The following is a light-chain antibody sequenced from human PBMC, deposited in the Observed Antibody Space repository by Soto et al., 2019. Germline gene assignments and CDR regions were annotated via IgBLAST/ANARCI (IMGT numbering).Light chain of an antibody. CDR3: QQYGSSPNT. CDR1: QSVSSSY. J-gene: IGKJ1*01. V-gene: IGKV3-20*01. CDR2: DAS. Sequence: EIVLTQSPGTLSLSPGERATLSCRASQSVSSSYLAWYQQKPGQAPRLLIYDASSRATGIPDRFSGSGSGTDFTLTISRLNPEDFAVYYSQQYGSSPNTCAQGTKLDIK.